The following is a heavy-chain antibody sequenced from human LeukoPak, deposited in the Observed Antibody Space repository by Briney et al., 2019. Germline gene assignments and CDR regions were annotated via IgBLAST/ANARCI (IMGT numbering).Heavy chain of an antibody. D-gene: IGHD1-1*01. Sequence: QTGGSLRLSCAASGFTFSRYDMHWVRQGAGKALEWVSGIGTAGDTHYPDSVKGRFTISRENAMDSLYLQMNSLRAGDTAVYYFARGPKNNPPSWNDVGWFDPWGQGTLVTVSS. J-gene: IGHJ5*02. CDR1: GFTFSRYD. V-gene: IGHV3-13*01. CDR2: IGTAGDT. CDR3: ARGPKNNPPSWNDVGWFDP.